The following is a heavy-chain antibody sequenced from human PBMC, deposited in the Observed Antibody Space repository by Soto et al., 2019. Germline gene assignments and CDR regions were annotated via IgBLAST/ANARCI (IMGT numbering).Heavy chain of an antibody. V-gene: IGHV3-11*05. CDR2: IDSSTKYT. CDR1: GFTFRDYY. J-gene: IGHJ6*02. CDR3: AREYYYTMDV. Sequence: QVQLVESGGGLVRPGGSLRLSCEASGFTFRDYYMTWFRQAPGKGLEWLSYIDSSTKYTNYADSVKGRFTISRDNAKNSLYLQVNSLRADDTAVYYCAREYYYTMDVWGQGTIVTVSS.